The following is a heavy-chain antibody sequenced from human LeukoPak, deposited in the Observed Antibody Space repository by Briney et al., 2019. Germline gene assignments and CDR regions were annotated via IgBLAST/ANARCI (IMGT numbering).Heavy chain of an antibody. CDR2: IYPGDSDT. D-gene: IGHD6-13*01. CDR3: ARPSSSWYDNFDY. CDR1: GYSFTDYW. Sequence: GESLKISCKGSGYSFTDYWIGWVRQMPGKGLEWMGVIYPGDSDTRYSPSFQGQVTISADKSISTAYLQWSSLKASDTALYYCARPSSSWYDNFDYWGQGTLVTVSS. V-gene: IGHV5-51*01. J-gene: IGHJ4*02.